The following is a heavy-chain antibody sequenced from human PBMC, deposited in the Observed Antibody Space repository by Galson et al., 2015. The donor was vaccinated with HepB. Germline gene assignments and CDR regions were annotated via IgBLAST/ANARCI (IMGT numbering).Heavy chain of an antibody. J-gene: IGHJ6*02. CDR1: GFTFSSYA. D-gene: IGHD3-9*01. CDR2: ISYDGSNK. Sequence: SLRLSCAASGFTFSSYAMHWVRQAPGKGLEWVAVISYDGSNKYYADSVKGRSTISRDNSKNTLYLQMNSLRAEDTAVYYCARKDYYDILTGSGYYYGMDVWGQGTTVTVSS. CDR3: ARKDYYDILTGSGYYYGMDV. V-gene: IGHV3-30*04.